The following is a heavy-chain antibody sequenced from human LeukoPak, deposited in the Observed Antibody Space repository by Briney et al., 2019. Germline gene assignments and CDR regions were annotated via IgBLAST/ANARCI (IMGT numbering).Heavy chain of an antibody. V-gene: IGHV4-34*01. CDR3: ARRGYYGSGSYYKPPYYFDY. CDR1: GGSFSGYY. CDR2: INHSGST. Sequence: SETLSLTCAVYGGSFSGYYWSWIRQPPGKGLEWIGEINHSGSTNYNPSLKSRVTISVDTSKNQFSLKLSSVTAADTAVYYCARRGYYGSGSYYKPPYYFDYWGQGTLVTVSS. D-gene: IGHD3-10*01. J-gene: IGHJ4*02.